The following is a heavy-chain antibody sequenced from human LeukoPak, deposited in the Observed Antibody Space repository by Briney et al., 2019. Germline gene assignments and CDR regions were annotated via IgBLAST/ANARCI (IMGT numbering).Heavy chain of an antibody. CDR2: IYWDDDK. CDR1: GFSLTTSGVG. Sequence: SGPRLVKPTQTLTLTCTFSGFSLTTSGVGVGWIRQPPGQALEWLAIIYWDDDKRYSPSLKSRLTITKDTSKTQVVLTRTNRDPIDTATYYCTHSKGYCTNGVCWNFDYWGQGTLVTVSS. CDR3: THSKGYCTNGVCWNFDY. D-gene: IGHD2-8*01. V-gene: IGHV2-5*02. J-gene: IGHJ4*02.